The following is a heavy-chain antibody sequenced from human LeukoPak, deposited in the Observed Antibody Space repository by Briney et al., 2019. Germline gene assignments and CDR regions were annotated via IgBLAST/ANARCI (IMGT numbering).Heavy chain of an antibody. CDR2: IFPSGGEI. V-gene: IGHV3-23*01. J-gene: IGHJ4*02. CDR1: GFTFSNAW. D-gene: IGHD5-18*01. CDR3: ATYRQVLLPFES. Sequence: GGSLRLSCAASGFTFSNAWMSWVRQAPGKGLEWVSSIFPSGGEIHYADSVRGRFTISRDNSKSILSLQMNSLRAEDTAIYYCATYRQVLLPFESWGQGTLVTVSS.